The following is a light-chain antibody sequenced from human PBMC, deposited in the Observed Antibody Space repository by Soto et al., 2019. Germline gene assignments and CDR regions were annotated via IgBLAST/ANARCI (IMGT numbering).Light chain of an antibody. Sequence: QSVLTQPPSVSAAPGQKVTISCSGSTSNIGDKFVSWYQQVPGTAPKLLIYENNKRPSAIPDRFSGSKSGTSANLGITGLQTGDEADYYCETWDWRLNAVVFGGGTKLTVL. J-gene: IGLJ3*02. V-gene: IGLV1-51*02. CDR3: ETWDWRLNAVV. CDR2: ENN. CDR1: TSNIGDKF.